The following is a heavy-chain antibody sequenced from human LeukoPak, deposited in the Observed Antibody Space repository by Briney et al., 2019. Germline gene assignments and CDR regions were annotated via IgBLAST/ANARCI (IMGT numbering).Heavy chain of an antibody. CDR3: ARGLASGYPPIPFDY. CDR1: GGSISSHY. D-gene: IGHD3-3*01. Sequence: SETLSLTCSVSGGSISSHYWNWIRQPPGKGLEWIGYIYYSGSTIYNPSLKSRVTISVDTSKNQFSLSLDSVTAADTAVYYCARGLASGYPPIPFDYWGQGTLVTVSS. J-gene: IGHJ4*02. V-gene: IGHV4-59*11. CDR2: IYYSGST.